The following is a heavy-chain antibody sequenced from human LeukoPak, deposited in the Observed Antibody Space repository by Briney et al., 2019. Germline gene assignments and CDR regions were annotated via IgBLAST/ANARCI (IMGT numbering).Heavy chain of an antibody. CDR1: GGSFSGYY. Sequence: SETLSLTCAVYGGSFSGYYWSWIRQLPGKGLEWIGEINHSGSTNYNPSLKSRVTISVDTSKNQFSLKLSSVTAADTAVYYCARVRSYYDRPYYFDYWGQGTLVTVSS. CDR3: ARVRSYYDRPYYFDY. CDR2: INHSGST. J-gene: IGHJ4*02. D-gene: IGHD3-22*01. V-gene: IGHV4-34*01.